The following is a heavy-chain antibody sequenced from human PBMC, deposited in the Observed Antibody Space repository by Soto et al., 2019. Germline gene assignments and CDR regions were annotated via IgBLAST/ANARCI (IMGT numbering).Heavy chain of an antibody. CDR1: GFTVSSNY. Sequence: QGGSLRLSCAASGFTVSSNYMSWVRQAPGKGLEWVSVIYSGGSTYYADSVKGRFTISRDNSKNTLYLQMNSLRAEDTAVYYCARSLVAGIADYWGQGTLVTVSS. CDR2: IYSGGST. V-gene: IGHV3-66*01. D-gene: IGHD6-19*01. J-gene: IGHJ4*02. CDR3: ARSLVAGIADY.